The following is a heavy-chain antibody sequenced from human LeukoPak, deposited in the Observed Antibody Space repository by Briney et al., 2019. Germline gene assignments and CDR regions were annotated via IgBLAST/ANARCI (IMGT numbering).Heavy chain of an antibody. V-gene: IGHV5-51*01. J-gene: IGHJ4*02. CDR3: ARHYCSGGSCYFDY. CDR2: IYPDDSDT. D-gene: IGHD2-15*01. CDR1: GYNLNSYW. Sequence: GEALKIFRRGSGYNLNSYWIGWVRQMPGKGLGGMVIIYPDDSDTIHRPSFQGHVTISANKSISTAYLQWSSLKASDTAMYYCARHYCSGGSCYFDYWGQGTLVTVSS.